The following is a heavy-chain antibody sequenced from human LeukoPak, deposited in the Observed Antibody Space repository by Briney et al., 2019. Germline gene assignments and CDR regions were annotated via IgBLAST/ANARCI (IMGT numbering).Heavy chain of an antibody. J-gene: IGHJ4*02. CDR3: AREPRFGGYDCAFDY. D-gene: IGHD5-12*01. CDR2: XNYSGST. V-gene: IGHV4-31*03. Sequence: PSQTLSLTCTVSXAXXSSGXYXWSRIXXXXXXGMXGXXXXNYSGSTYYNPSIKSRLTISVETSKNQFSLNLSSVTAADTAVYYCAREPRFGGYDCAFDYLGQGTLVTVSS. CDR1: XAXXSSGXYX.